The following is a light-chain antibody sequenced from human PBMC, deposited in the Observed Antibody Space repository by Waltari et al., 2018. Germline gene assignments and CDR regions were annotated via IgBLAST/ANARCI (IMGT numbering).Light chain of an antibody. V-gene: IGLV1-40*01. J-gene: IGLJ3*02. CDR1: SSNIGAGYD. CDR2: VNS. Sequence: QSGLTQPPSVSGAPGQRVTISCTGSSSNIGAGYDVHWYQLLPGTAPKLLIYVNSNRPSGVPDRVAGSKSGTSASLAITGLQAEDEADYYCQSYDSSLSGSVFGGGTKLTVL. CDR3: QSYDSSLSGSV.